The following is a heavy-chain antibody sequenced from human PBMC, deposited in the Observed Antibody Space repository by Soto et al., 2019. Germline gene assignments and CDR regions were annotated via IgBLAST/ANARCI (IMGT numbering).Heavy chain of an antibody. CDR3: AITGGEDDAFDI. J-gene: IGHJ3*02. D-gene: IGHD2-8*02. CDR2: ITWDGGST. V-gene: IGHV3-43*01. Sequence: DVQLVESGGVVVQPGGSLTLSCAASGFTFDDYTMHWVRQAPGKGLEWVSLITWDGGSTYYADSVKSRFTIPRDNSKNSLYLQINSLRTEDTALYDCAITGGEDDAFDIWGHRPMVIVSS. CDR1: GFTFDDYT.